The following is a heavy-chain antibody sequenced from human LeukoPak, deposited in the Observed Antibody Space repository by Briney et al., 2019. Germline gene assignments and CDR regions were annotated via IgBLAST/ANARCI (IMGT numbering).Heavy chain of an antibody. V-gene: IGHV3-7*03. J-gene: IGHJ4*02. CDR1: GFTFSSYW. CDR2: IKQDGSEK. D-gene: IGHD4-23*01. Sequence: GGSLRLSCAASGFTFSSYWMSWVRQAPGKGLEWVANIKQDGSEKYYVDSVKGRFTISRDNAKNSLYLQMNSLRAEDTALYYCAKGRRVDLNGGDYFDYWGQGTLVTVSS. CDR3: AKGRRVDLNGGDYFDY.